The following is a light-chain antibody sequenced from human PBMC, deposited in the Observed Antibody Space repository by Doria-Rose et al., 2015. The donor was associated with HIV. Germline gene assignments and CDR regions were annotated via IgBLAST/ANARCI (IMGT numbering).Light chain of an antibody. CDR2: GAS. V-gene: IGKV3-20*01. CDR3: HQYASSRT. J-gene: IGKJ1*01. Sequence: DIVLTQSPGTLSLSPGERATLSCRASQSVSANYLAWYQQRPGQSPRLLIYGASSRATDIPDRFSGSGYGTDFTLTISRLEPEDFAVYYCHQYASSRTFGQGTKVEIK. CDR1: QSVSANY.